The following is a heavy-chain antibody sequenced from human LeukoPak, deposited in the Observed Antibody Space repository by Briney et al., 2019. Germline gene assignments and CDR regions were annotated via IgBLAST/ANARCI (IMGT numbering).Heavy chain of an antibody. CDR1: GYTFNGYC. J-gene: IGHJ4*02. CDR2: LNPDSAGT. D-gene: IGHD1-26*01. CDR3: ARGGSYPVGY. Sequence: ASVKVSCKASGYTFNGYCMHWVRQAPGQGLEWMGWLNPDSAGTNYAQKFQGRVTMTRDTSISTAYMELSRLRSDDTAVYYCARGGSYPVGYWGQGTLVTVSS. V-gene: IGHV1-2*02.